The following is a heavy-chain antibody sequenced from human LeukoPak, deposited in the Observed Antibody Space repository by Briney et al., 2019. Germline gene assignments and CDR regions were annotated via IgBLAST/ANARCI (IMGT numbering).Heavy chain of an antibody. V-gene: IGHV3-7*01. Sequence: GGSLRLSCAASGFMFSSCWMSWVRQSPGKGLEWVANIKPDGSEKYYVDSVKGRFTISRDNAKNALYLEMNSLRVGDTAVYYCARERTYSGSGSTYRYYDYWGQGTLVTVSS. CDR2: IKPDGSEK. CDR1: GFMFSSCW. CDR3: ARERTYSGSGSTYRYYDY. J-gene: IGHJ4*02. D-gene: IGHD3-10*01.